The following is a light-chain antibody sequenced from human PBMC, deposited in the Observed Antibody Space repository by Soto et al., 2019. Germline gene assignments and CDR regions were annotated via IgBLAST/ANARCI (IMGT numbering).Light chain of an antibody. V-gene: IGKV3D-20*02. CDR2: DAS. CDR3: HQRNT. J-gene: IGKJ5*01. CDR1: QRISNSY. Sequence: EIVLTQSPGTLSLSPGERATLSCRASQRISNSYLAWYQQKPGQAPRLLLYDASSRATGIPDRVSGSGSGTDFTLTISRLEPEDFAVYYCHQRNTFGQGTRLEIK.